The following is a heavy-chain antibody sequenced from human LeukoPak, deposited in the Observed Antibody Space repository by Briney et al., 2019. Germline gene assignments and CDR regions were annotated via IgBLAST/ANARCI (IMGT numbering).Heavy chain of an antibody. J-gene: IGHJ5*02. CDR1: GDSIAAHCYY. CDR3: PSQIVYTYDPNWFHP. Sequence: SETLSLTCSVSGDSIAAHCYYWAWIRQPPGKGLEWIASIYYSGNTNYDPSLQSRVTISVDTSKSKFSLSLSPVTGADTAVYSWPSQIVYTYDPNWFHPWGQGTLVTVSS. CDR2: IYYSGNT. V-gene: IGHV4-39*01. D-gene: IGHD2-15*01.